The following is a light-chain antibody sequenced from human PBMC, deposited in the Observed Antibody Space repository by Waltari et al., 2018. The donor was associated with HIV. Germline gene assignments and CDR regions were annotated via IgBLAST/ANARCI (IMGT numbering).Light chain of an antibody. CDR2: GAS. CDR1: QSVSSK. CDR3: QQYNNWPPWT. J-gene: IGKJ1*01. V-gene: IGKV3-15*01. Sequence: EIVMTQSPGTLSVSPGERATLSCRASQSVSSKLAWYQQKPGQAPRLLIYGASTRATGIPGRFSGSGSGTEFTLTISSRQSEDSAVYYCQQYNNWPPWTFGQGTKVEIK.